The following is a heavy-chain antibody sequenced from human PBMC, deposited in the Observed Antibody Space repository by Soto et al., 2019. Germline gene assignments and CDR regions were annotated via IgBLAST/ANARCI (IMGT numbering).Heavy chain of an antibody. J-gene: IGHJ4*02. V-gene: IGHV3-30*18. D-gene: IGHD5-18*01. Sequence: GGSLRLSCAPSGFTFSSYGMHWLRQAPGTGLEWVALISWDGRNKYYADSVKGRFTISRDNSKNTLYLQMNSLRAEDTAVYYCAKDQLGYSYGYLGYYFDYWGQGTLVTVSS. CDR2: ISWDGRNK. CDR1: GFTFSSYG. CDR3: AKDQLGYSYGYLGYYFDY.